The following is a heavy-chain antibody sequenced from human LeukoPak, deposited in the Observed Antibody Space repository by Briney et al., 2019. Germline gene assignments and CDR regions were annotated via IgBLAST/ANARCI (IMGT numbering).Heavy chain of an antibody. CDR1: GGSISSYY. J-gene: IGHJ4*02. CDR2: IYTSGST. CDR3: ARGGYDYVWGSYRYLDY. Sequence: SETLTLTCTVSGGSISSYYWSRIRQPAGKGLEWIGRIYTSGSTNYNPSLKSRVTMSVDTSKNQFSLKLSSVTAADTAVYYCARGGYDYVWGSYRYLDYWGQGTLVTVSS. V-gene: IGHV4-4*07. D-gene: IGHD3-16*02.